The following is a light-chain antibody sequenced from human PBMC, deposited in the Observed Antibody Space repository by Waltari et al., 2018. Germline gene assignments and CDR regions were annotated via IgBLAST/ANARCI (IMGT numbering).Light chain of an antibody. V-gene: IGKV1-5*03. CDR3: QQYDSLPVT. Sequence: DIQLTATPSTMPAYVGDRVTITFRASNYVKNNLDWYQQKPGQPPKVVIHKASRLESGVPSRFSGSGFGTEFTLTVSSLQPGDFATYYCQQYDSLPVTFGGGTKVEIK. J-gene: IGKJ4*01. CDR2: KAS. CDR1: NYVKNN.